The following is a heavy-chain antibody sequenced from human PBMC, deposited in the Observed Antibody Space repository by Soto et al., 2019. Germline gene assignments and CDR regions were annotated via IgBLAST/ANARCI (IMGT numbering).Heavy chain of an antibody. CDR3: ARSPYRWFGEPTPYNWFDP. J-gene: IGHJ5*02. D-gene: IGHD3-10*01. CDR2: IYPADSDT. V-gene: IGHV5-51*04. Sequence: GESLKISCKGSGYSFTSYWIGWVRQMPGKGLEWMGIIYPADSDTRYSPSFQGQVTISADKPISTAYLQWSSLKASDTAMYYCARSPYRWFGEPTPYNWFDPWGQGTLVTVSS. CDR1: GYSFTSYW.